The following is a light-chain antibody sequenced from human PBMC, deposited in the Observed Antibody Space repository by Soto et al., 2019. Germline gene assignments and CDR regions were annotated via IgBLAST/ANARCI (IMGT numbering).Light chain of an antibody. CDR1: NIGNNN. CDR2: FDS. Sequence: SYELTQLPSVSVAPGQTARVTCGGNNIGNNNVHWYQQKPGQAPVLVISFDSDRPSGIPERFSGSNSGNTATLTISRVEAADEADYYCQVWDSSSDQDVFGPGTKLTVL. V-gene: IGLV3-21*04. J-gene: IGLJ1*01. CDR3: QVWDSSSDQDV.